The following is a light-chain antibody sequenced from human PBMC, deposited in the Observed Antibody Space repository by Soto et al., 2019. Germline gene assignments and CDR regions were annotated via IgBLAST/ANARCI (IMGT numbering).Light chain of an antibody. V-gene: IGLV2-14*01. Sequence: QSALTQPASVSGSPGQSITISCTGNSSDVGNYNYVSWYQQHPGKAPKLMIYEVSNRPSGVSNRFSGSKSGNTASLTISGLQAEDEADYYCSSYTSSSTYVFGTGTQLTVL. J-gene: IGLJ1*01. CDR3: SSYTSSSTYV. CDR2: EVS. CDR1: SSDVGNYNY.